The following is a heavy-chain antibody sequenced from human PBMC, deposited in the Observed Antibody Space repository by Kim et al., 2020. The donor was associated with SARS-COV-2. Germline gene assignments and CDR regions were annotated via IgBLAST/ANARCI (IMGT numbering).Heavy chain of an antibody. CDR3: ARGAYGDVSFDY. V-gene: IGHV1-18*04. Sequence: ASVKVSCKACGYMFTSYGFSWVRQAPGQGLEWLGWISARDGNTKYGQKDQGRVIMTTDTSTNTAYMELWSLRSDDTAMYYCARGAYGDVSFDYWGQGTLV. CDR1: GYMFTSYG. D-gene: IGHD4-17*01. J-gene: IGHJ4*02. CDR2: ISARDGNT.